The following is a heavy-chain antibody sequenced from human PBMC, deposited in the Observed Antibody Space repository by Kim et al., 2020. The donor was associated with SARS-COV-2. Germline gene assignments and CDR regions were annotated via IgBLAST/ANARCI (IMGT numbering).Heavy chain of an antibody. Sequence: YADSVKGRFTIARDNAKSSLYLRMNSLRAEDTAVYYCARGSSSSGSILDYWGQGTLVTVSS. D-gene: IGHD6-6*01. CDR3: ARGSSSSGSILDY. V-gene: IGHV3-21*01. J-gene: IGHJ4*02.